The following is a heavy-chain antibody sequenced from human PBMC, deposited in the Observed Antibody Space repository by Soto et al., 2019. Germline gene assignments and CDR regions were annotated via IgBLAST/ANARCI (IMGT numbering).Heavy chain of an antibody. CDR1: GFTFSSYS. CDR3: VGGKYFYDSDTGGWFDP. Sequence: EVQLVESGGGLVKPGGSLRLSCAASGFTFSSYSMNWVRQAPGKGLEWVSSISSSSSYIYYADSVKGRVTISRDNAKNSMYLQRKCKSAEDTAVCNCVGGKYFYDSDTGGWFDPWGQGTLVSVST. D-gene: IGHD3-22*01. V-gene: IGHV3-21*01. CDR2: ISSSSSYI. J-gene: IGHJ5*02.